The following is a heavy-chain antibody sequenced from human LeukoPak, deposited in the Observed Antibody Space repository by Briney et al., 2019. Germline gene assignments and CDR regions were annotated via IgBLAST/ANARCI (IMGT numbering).Heavy chain of an antibody. J-gene: IGHJ6*02. CDR2: IYYSGST. CDR3: ARAIGYCSSSSCYLGYYYYGMDV. Sequence: PSQTLSLTCTVSGGSISSGDYYWSWIRQPPGKGLEWIGFIYYSGSTYYNPSLKSRVTISVDTSKNQFSLKLSSVTAADTAVYYCARAIGYCSSSSCYLGYYYYGMDVWGQGTTVTVSS. CDR1: GGSISSGDYY. D-gene: IGHD2-2*01. V-gene: IGHV4-30-4*01.